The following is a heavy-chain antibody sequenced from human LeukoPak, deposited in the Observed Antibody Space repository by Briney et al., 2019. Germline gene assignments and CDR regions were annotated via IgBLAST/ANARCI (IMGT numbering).Heavy chain of an antibody. CDR1: GFTFSNYG. Sequence: GGSLRLSCAASGFTFSNYGMHWVRQAPGKGPEWVAVISYDGTLQLYAGSVKGRFTISRDNSKNTLYLQMNSLRAEGTALYYCAKETTPVGGPNYFDHWGQGILVTVSS. CDR3: AKETTPVGGPNYFDH. J-gene: IGHJ4*02. CDR2: ISYDGTLQ. D-gene: IGHD6-19*01. V-gene: IGHV3-30*18.